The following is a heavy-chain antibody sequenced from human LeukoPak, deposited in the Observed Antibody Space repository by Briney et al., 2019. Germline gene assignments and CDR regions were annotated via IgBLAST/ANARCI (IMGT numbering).Heavy chain of an antibody. J-gene: IGHJ4*02. V-gene: IGHV5-51*01. CDR3: ARQTRDGSGSRGYSFDF. CDR2: IYPGDSDT. D-gene: IGHD3-10*01. CDR1: GYIFTHNW. Sequence: GESLKISCKGSGYIFTHNWIGWVRQLPGKGLEWMGIIYPGDSDTRYSPSFEGQVTISVDKSISTAYLQWSSLKASDTAMYYCARQTRDGSGSRGYSFDFWGQGTLVTVSS.